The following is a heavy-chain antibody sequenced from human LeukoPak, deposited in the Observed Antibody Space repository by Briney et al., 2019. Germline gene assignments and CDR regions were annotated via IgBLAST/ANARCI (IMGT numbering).Heavy chain of an antibody. CDR3: ARHVHIKRENFDY. CDR1: GGSFSSYY. Sequence: PSETLSLTCTVSGGSFSSYYWSWIRQPPGKGLEGIGYIYYSGSTNYKPSLKSRVTISVDTSKNQFSLKPSSVTAADTAVYYCARHVHIKRENFDYWGQGTLVTVSS. D-gene: IGHD6-25*01. V-gene: IGHV4-59*08. CDR2: IYYSGST. J-gene: IGHJ4*02.